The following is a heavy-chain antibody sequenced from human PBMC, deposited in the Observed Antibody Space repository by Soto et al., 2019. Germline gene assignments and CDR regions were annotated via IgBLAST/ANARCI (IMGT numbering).Heavy chain of an antibody. CDR3: ARGGGWVGEASFDS. D-gene: IGHD3-10*01. J-gene: IGHJ4*02. Sequence: QVQLEQSGAEVKKPGASVKVSCKTSGYTFTSYTLHWVRQAPGQGLEWMGWINAGNGREKYSQRFQDRVSLSTDKSAPPAYRELRSLRSETTAMYYWARGGGWVGEASFDSWGQGTLVTVSS. V-gene: IGHV1-3*01. CDR1: GYTFTSYT. CDR2: INAGNGRE.